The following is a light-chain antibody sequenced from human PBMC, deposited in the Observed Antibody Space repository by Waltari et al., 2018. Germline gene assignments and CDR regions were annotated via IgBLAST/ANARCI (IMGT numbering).Light chain of an antibody. CDR3: SSYGGNNNVL. J-gene: IGLJ3*02. Sequence: QSALTQPPSASGSPGQSITISCAGTIRDIGDYNYVSWYQQRPGKAPKLIIFEVNERPSGVLVRFSGSKAGNTASLTVSGLQAEDEADYYCSSYGGNNNVLFGGGTKLTVL. CDR1: IRDIGDYNY. V-gene: IGLV2-8*01. CDR2: EVN.